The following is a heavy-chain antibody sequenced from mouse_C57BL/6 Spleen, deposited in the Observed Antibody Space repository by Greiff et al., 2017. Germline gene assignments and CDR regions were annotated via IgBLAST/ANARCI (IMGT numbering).Heavy chain of an antibody. Sequence: QVQLQQPGAELVKPGASVKLSCKASGYTFTSYWMHWVKQRPGRGLEWIGRIDPNSGGTKYNEKFKSKATLTVDKPSSTAYMQLSSLTSEDSAVYYCAREQDSGVYYDYDDYAMDYWGQGTSVTVSS. CDR3: AREQDSGVYYDYDDYAMDY. D-gene: IGHD2-4*01. J-gene: IGHJ4*01. CDR2: IDPNSGGT. V-gene: IGHV1-72*01. CDR1: GYTFTSYW.